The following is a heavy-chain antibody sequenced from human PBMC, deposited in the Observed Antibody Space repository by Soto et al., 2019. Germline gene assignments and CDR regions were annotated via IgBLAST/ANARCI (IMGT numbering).Heavy chain of an antibody. CDR1: GCSISSYY. V-gene: IGHV4-59*01. Sequence: SETLSLTCTVSGCSISSYYWSWIRQPPGKGLEWIGYIYYSGSTNYNPSLKSRVTISVDTSKNQFSLKLSSVTAADTAVYYCARDQRREYYDSSGYWFDPWGQGTLVTVSS. CDR3: ARDQRREYYDSSGYWFDP. J-gene: IGHJ5*02. D-gene: IGHD3-22*01. CDR2: IYYSGST.